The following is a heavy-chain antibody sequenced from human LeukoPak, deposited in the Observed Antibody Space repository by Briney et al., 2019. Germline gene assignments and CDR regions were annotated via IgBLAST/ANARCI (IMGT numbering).Heavy chain of an antibody. V-gene: IGHV3-23*01. J-gene: IGHJ4*02. CDR3: AKALSSGWLYYFDC. Sequence: GGSLRLSCAASGFNFKLSAMSWGRQAPGKGLEWVSTISSSDRSTYYTDSVKGRFTISRDNSKSTLYLQMNSLRAEDTAVYYCAKALSSGWLYYFDCWGQGTLVTVSS. CDR1: GFNFKLSA. D-gene: IGHD6-19*01. CDR2: ISSSDRST.